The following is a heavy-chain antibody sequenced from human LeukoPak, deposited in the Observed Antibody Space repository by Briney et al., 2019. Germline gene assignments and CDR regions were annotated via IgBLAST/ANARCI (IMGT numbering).Heavy chain of an antibody. V-gene: IGHV5-51*01. D-gene: IGHD3-22*01. Sequence: GESLKISCEGSGYSFTNYWIGWVRQMPGKGLEWMGIIYPGDSDTRYSPSFQGQVTISADKSISTAYLQWSSLKASDTAMYYCVRHAYYYDSGGYYYLDYWGQGTLVTVSS. CDR2: IYPGDSDT. CDR3: VRHAYYYDSGGYYYLDY. CDR1: GYSFTNYW. J-gene: IGHJ4*02.